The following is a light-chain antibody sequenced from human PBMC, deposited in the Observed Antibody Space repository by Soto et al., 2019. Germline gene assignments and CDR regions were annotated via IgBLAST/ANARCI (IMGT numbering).Light chain of an antibody. CDR2: RNN. Sequence: QSVLTQPPSASGTPGQRVTISCSGSSSNIGSNYVYWYQQLPGTAPKLLIYRNNQRPSGVPDRFSGSKSGTSASPAISGLRSEDEADYYCAAWDDSLSAFYVFGTGTKVTVL. V-gene: IGLV1-47*01. CDR3: AAWDDSLSAFYV. CDR1: SSNIGSNY. J-gene: IGLJ1*01.